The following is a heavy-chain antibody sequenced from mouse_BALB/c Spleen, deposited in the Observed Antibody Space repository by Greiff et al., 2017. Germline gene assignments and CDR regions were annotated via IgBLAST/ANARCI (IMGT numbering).Heavy chain of an antibody. V-gene: IGHV1-14*01. J-gene: IGHJ2*01. Sequence: EVQLQQSGPELVKPGASLKMSCKASGYTFTSYVMHWLKQKPGQGLEWVGYINPYNDGTKYNEKFKGKATLTSDKSSSTDYMELSGLTSEDSAVYYCARLLPENTCYSDNGGKGTALTVSS. CDR2: INPYNDGT. CDR3: ARLLPENTCYSDN. D-gene: IGHD1-1*01. CDR1: GYTFTSYV.